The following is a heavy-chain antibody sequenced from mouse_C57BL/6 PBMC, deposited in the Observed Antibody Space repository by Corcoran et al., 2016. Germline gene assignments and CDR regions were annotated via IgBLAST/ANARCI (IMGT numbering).Heavy chain of an antibody. CDR1: GYTVSVYY. Sequence: QAQLQQSGPELVQLGASVLISSKASGYTVSVYYVKWVKKRPEQGLKWIGWIFPGSGSTYYNEKFKGKATLTVQKSSSTAYMLLSSLTSEDSAVYFCVRGWNRDYWGQGTTLTVSS. J-gene: IGHJ2*01. CDR2: IFPGSGST. D-gene: IGHD1-1*02. CDR3: VRGWNRDY. V-gene: IGHV1-75*01.